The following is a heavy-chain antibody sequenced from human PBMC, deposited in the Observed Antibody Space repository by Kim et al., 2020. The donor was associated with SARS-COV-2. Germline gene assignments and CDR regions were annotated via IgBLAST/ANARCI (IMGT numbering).Heavy chain of an antibody. CDR2: LYNNGRT. V-gene: IGHV4-61*01. D-gene: IGHD3-3*01. Sequence: SETLSLTCTVSGGSVSSSTYYWSWVRQPPGKGLEWIGYLYNNGRTNYNPSLKSRVTISVDTSRDQLSLRLSSVIVADTAVYYCARGMGWSGRLYYGLDVWGQGTTVTVSS. J-gene: IGHJ6*02. CDR3: ARGMGWSGRLYYGLDV. CDR1: GGSVSSSTYY.